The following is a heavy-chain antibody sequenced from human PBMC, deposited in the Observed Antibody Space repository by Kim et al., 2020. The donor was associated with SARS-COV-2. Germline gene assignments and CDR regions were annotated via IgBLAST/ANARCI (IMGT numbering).Heavy chain of an antibody. CDR3: ASSSGWYDY. V-gene: IGHV4-4*02. Sequence: GSTNYKPSLKSRVPISVDKSKNQFSLKLSSVTAADTAVYYCASSSGWYDYWGQGTLVTVSS. J-gene: IGHJ4*02. CDR2: GST. D-gene: IGHD6-19*01.